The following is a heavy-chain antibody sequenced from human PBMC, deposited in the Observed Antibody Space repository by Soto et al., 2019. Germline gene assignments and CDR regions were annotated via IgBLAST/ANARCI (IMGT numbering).Heavy chain of an antibody. CDR3: ARMTTRDFGMAV. D-gene: IGHD4-17*01. Sequence: QVQLQESGPGLVKPSETLSLTCTVSGGSIGTYYWSWIRQPPGKGLELIGYIYYSGNTNYNPSLKSRVTISLDTSKNQFSLKLSSVTAADTAVYYCARMTTRDFGMAVWGQGTTVTVSS. J-gene: IGHJ6*02. CDR1: GGSIGTYY. CDR2: IYYSGNT. V-gene: IGHV4-59*01.